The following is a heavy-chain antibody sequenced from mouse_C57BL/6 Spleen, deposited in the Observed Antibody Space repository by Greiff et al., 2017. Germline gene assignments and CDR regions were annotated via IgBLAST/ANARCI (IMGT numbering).Heavy chain of an antibody. V-gene: IGHV1-61*01. CDR3: ARKERDYDGFAY. Sequence: QVQLQQPGAELVRPGSSVKLSCKASGYTFTSYWMDWVKQRPGQGLEWIGNIYPSDSETHYNQKFKDKATLTVDKSSSTAYMQLSSLTSEDSAVYYCARKERDYDGFAYWGQGTLVTVSA. CDR1: GYTFTSYW. CDR2: IYPSDSET. J-gene: IGHJ3*01. D-gene: IGHD2-4*01.